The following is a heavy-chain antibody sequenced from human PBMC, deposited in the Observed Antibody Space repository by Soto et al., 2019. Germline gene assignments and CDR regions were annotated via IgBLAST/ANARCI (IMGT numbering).Heavy chain of an antibody. CDR2: IIPMFGTA. V-gene: IGHV1-69*12. CDR3: ARGIQLWLRRINNGYSG. D-gene: IGHD5-18*01. CDR1: VGTFSTYA. J-gene: IGHJ4*02. Sequence: QVQLVQSGAEVKKPESSVKVSCKAPVGTFSTYAISWVRQAPGQGLEWMGGIIPMFGTANYAQRFQDRVTITADESTNTVYMELSSLRSEDTAVYFCARGIQLWLRRINNGYSGWGQGTLVTVSS.